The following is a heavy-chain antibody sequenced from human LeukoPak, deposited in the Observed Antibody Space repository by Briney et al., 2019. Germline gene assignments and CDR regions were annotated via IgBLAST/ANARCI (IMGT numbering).Heavy chain of an antibody. V-gene: IGHV5-51*01. CDR1: GYSFTNYW. CDR3: ARLSAVPRGEFDY. J-gene: IGHJ4*02. CDR2: IYPGDSDT. D-gene: IGHD3-16*01. Sequence: GESLKISCKGSGYSFTNYWIGWVRQMPGKGLEWMGIIYPGDSDTRYSPSFQGQVTISADKSISTASLQWSSLKASDTAMYYCARLSAVPRGEFDYWGQGTLVTVPS.